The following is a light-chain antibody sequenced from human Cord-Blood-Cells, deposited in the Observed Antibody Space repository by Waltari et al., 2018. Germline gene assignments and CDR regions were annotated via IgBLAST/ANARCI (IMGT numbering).Light chain of an antibody. CDR2: EGS. V-gene: IGLV2-23*01. Sequence: QSALTQPASVSGSPGQPITIPCTGTSSDVGSYNLVSWYQQHPGKAPNLMIYEGSKRPSGVSNRFSGSKSGNTASLTISGLQAEDETDYYCCSYAGSSTYWVFGGGTKLTVL. CDR1: SSDVGSYNL. CDR3: CSYAGSSTYWV. J-gene: IGLJ3*02.